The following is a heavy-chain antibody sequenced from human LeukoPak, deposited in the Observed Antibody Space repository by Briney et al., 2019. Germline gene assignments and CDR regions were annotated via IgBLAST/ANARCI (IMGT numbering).Heavy chain of an antibody. D-gene: IGHD6-13*01. V-gene: IGHV3-21*01. Sequence: PGGSLRLSCAASGFTFSSYSINWVRQAPGKGLEWVSYISSSSSYIYYADSVKGRFTIARDNAKNSLYLQMNSLRAEDTAVYYCARGGSIAAAFDYWGQGTLVTVSS. CDR2: ISSSSSYI. J-gene: IGHJ4*02. CDR1: GFTFSSYS. CDR3: ARGGSIAAAFDY.